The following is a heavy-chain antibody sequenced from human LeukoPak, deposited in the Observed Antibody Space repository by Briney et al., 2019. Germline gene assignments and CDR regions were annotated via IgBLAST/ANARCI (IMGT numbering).Heavy chain of an antibody. CDR3: ARGRYSSGWVY. J-gene: IGHJ4*02. CDR1: GGSFSGYY. D-gene: IGHD6-19*01. V-gene: IGHV4-34*01. Sequence: NPSETLSLTCAVYGGSFSGYYWSWIRQPPGKGLEWTGEINHSGSTNYNPSLKSRVTISVDTSKNQFSLKLSSVTAADTAVYYCARGRYSSGWVYWGQGTLVTVSS. CDR2: INHSGST.